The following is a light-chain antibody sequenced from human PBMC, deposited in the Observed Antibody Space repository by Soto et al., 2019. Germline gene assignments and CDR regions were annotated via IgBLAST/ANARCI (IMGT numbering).Light chain of an antibody. J-gene: IGKJ4*01. V-gene: IGKV3D-20*01. CDR1: QRISNNY. Sequence: EIVLTQSPATLSLSPGERATLSCGASQRISNNYLAWYQRKPGLAPRLLIYDASNRAAGIPDRFSGSGSGTDFTLTISRLEPEDFAVYYCQQFDNLITFGGGTKVEIK. CDR3: QQFDNLIT. CDR2: DAS.